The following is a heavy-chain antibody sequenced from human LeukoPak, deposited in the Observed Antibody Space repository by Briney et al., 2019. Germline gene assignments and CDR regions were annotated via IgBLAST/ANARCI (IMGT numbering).Heavy chain of an antibody. CDR1: GGSISSYY. D-gene: IGHD5-24*01. V-gene: IGHV4-59*01. CDR3: ARSDGYSHFDY. CDR2: IYYSGTT. J-gene: IGHJ4*02. Sequence: SETLSLTSTVSGGSISSYYWSWIRQPPGKGLEWTGYIYYSGTTNYNPSLNSRVTISVDTSKNQFSLKLSSVTAADTAVYYCARSDGYSHFDYWGQGTLVTVSS.